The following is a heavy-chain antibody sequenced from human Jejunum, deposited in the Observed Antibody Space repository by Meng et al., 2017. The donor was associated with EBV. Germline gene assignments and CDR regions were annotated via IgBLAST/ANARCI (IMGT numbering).Heavy chain of an antibody. V-gene: IGHV1-3*04. CDR3: VKKGTRLTTHGYHFDY. CDR1: GYTFNSYA. D-gene: IGHD2-15*01. Sequence: QVQFVQSGAEVKETGASVKVSCKASGYTFNSYAIHWVRQAPGQRLEWMGWIHTDNGGTKYSQEFQDRVTITRDTSASTAYMEISSLRSEDTAVYYCVKKGTRLTTHGYHFDYWGQGTLVTVSS. CDR2: IHTDNGGT. J-gene: IGHJ4*02.